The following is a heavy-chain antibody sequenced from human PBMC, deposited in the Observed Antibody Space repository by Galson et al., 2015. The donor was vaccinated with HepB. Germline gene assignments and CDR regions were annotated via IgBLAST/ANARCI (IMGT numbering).Heavy chain of an antibody. CDR2: IIPIFGTA. D-gene: IGHD3-22*01. Sequence: SVKVSCKASGGTFSSYAISWVRQAPGQGLEWMGGIIPIFGTANYAQKFQGRVTITADESTSTAYMELSSLRSEDTAVYYCARDGGRYYDSSGRRGAFDIWGQGTMVTVSS. CDR1: GGTFSSYA. CDR3: ARDGGRYYDSSGRRGAFDI. J-gene: IGHJ3*02. V-gene: IGHV1-69*13.